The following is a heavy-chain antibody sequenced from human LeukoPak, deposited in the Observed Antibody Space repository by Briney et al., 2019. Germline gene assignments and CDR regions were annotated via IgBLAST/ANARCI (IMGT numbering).Heavy chain of an antibody. CDR1: GGSISSGSYY. CDR3: ARAGLNGDVDY. CDR2: IYITESA. J-gene: IGHJ4*02. D-gene: IGHD4-17*01. V-gene: IGHV4-61*02. Sequence: SETLSLTCTVSGGSISSGSYYWTWIRQPAGKGLEWIGRIYITESANYNSSLESRVTISVDTSKNQFSLTLSSVTAADTAVYYCARAGLNGDVDYWGQGTLVTVSS.